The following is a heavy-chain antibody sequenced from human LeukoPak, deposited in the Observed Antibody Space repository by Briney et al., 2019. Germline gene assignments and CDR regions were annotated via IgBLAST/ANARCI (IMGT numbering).Heavy chain of an antibody. CDR1: GGSISSYY. CDR2: IYYSGST. J-gene: IGHJ4*02. V-gene: IGHV4-59*01. Sequence: SETLSLTCTVSGGSISSYYWSWIRQPPGKGLEWIGYIYYSGSTNYNPSLKSRVTISVDTSKNQFSLKLSSVTAADTAVYYCARDQGYSSSWYVSRVWGQGTLVTVSS. CDR3: ARDQGYSSSWYVSRV. D-gene: IGHD6-13*01.